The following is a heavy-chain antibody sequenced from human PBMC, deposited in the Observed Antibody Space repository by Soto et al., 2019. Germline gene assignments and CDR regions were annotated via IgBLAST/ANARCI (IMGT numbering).Heavy chain of an antibody. CDR1: GYTFSNYI. V-gene: IGHV1-3*01. CDR2: INAGNSNT. D-gene: IGHD6-19*01. J-gene: IGHJ4*02. Sequence: ASVKVSCKASGYTFSNYIIHWVRQAPGQRLEWMGWINAGNSNTKYSQKFQGRVTITRDTSASTAYMELSSLRSEDTAIYYCAGDEFRWQWLVRGTLDYWGQGTPVIVSS. CDR3: AGDEFRWQWLVRGTLDY.